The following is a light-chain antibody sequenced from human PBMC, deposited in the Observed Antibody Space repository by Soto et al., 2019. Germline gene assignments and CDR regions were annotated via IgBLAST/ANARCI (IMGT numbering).Light chain of an antibody. CDR2: GAS. V-gene: IGKV3-15*01. J-gene: IGKJ5*01. CDR3: QQYNNWPPIT. CDR1: QSVSSSY. Sequence: EIVMTQSPGTLSLCPGERATLSCRASQSVSSSYLAWYQQKPGQAPRLLIYGASTRATGIPARFSGSGSGTEFTLTISSLQSEDFAVYYCQQYNNWPPITFGQGTRLAI.